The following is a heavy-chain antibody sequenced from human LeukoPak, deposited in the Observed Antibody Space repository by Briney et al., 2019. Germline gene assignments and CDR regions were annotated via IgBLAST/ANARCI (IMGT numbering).Heavy chain of an antibody. Sequence: NPGGSLRLSCAASGFSFRHYAMTWVRQTPGEGLQWVSAITSNGDTTLYAESVKGRFTISRDNSRDTLHLDINNLRAEDTAVYYCAKFATTVTTRGNFDYWGREPWSPSPQ. CDR2: ITSNGDTT. CDR1: GFSFRHYA. CDR3: AKFATTVTTRGNFDY. D-gene: IGHD4-17*01. J-gene: IGHJ4*02. V-gene: IGHV3-23*01.